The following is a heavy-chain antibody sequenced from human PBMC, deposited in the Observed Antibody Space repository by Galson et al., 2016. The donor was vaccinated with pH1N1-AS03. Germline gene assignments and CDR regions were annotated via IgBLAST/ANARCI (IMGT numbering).Heavy chain of an antibody. J-gene: IGHJ4*02. Sequence: SLRLSCAASGFTFNTYALHWVRQAPGKGLEWMAIISFDSNHEHVADSVKGRFTISRDNSENTLYLQMNSLRVEDTAVYYCARGTNHFFDRIGKFDSWGLGSPVTVSS. V-gene: IGHV3-30*04. D-gene: IGHD3-22*01. CDR1: GFTFNTYA. CDR2: ISFDSNHE. CDR3: ARGTNHFFDRIGKFDS.